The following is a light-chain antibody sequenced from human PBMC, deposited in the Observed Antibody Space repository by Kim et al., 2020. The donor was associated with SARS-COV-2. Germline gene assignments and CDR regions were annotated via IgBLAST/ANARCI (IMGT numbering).Light chain of an antibody. CDR1: QSVSSD. V-gene: IGKV3-15*01. Sequence: GSPGERVPLSCGASQSVSSDLAWYQQKPGQAPRLLIYGASTRATGIPARFSGSGSGTEFTLTISSLQSEDFAVYYCQHYNNWLRTFGQGTKVDIK. CDR3: QHYNNWLRT. J-gene: IGKJ1*01. CDR2: GAS.